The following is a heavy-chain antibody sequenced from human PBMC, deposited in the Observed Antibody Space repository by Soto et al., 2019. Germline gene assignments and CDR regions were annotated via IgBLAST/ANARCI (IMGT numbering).Heavy chain of an antibody. V-gene: IGHV3-7*05. CDR3: ARWNGGFDP. D-gene: IGHD1-1*01. J-gene: IGHJ5*02. CDR1: GFTFSDYY. Sequence: EEQLVESGGGLVQPGGSLRLSCAASGFTFSDYYMSWVRQAPGKGLEWVANINQDGSAKSYVDSVRGRFTIXXXNGKXXXXXQMESLRADDTAVYYCARWNGGFDPWGQGTL. CDR2: INQDGSAK.